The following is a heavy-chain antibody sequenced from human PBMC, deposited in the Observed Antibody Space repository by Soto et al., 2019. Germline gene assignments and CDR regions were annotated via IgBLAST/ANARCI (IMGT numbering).Heavy chain of an antibody. Sequence: SETLSLTCAVSGVSVSNRTHYWTWIRQPPGKGLEWIGFLYYGGTNYNPSLKSRLTIALDTSKNQISLNLSSVTAADTAVYYCVRELGLTARPDYKYDYYALDVWGQGTTVTVSS. J-gene: IGHJ6*02. D-gene: IGHD3-10*01. CDR2: LYYGGT. CDR3: VRELGLTARPDYKYDYYALDV. V-gene: IGHV4-61*01. CDR1: GVSVSNRTHY.